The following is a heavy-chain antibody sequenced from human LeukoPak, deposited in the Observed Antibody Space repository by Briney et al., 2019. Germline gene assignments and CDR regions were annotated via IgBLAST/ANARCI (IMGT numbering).Heavy chain of an antibody. D-gene: IGHD3-22*01. CDR2: IRYERNNK. V-gene: IGHV3-30*02. Sequence: GGSLRLSCAASGFTFSSYGMHWVRQAPGKGLEWVAFIRYERNNKYYVDSVKGRFTISRDNSKNTLFLQMNSLRAEDTAVYYCAKVGLNYYDSSGYIDYWGQGTLVTVSS. CDR1: GFTFSSYG. CDR3: AKVGLNYYDSSGYIDY. J-gene: IGHJ4*02.